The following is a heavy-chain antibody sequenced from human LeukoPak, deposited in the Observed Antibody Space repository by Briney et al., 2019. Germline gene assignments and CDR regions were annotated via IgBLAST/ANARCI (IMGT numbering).Heavy chain of an antibody. Sequence: GGSLRLSYSPCGLALDDYGLLWLRQAARRGLPWVSWISWNSAGVGYVDSVKGRFTISRDNAKNSLYLQMNSLRAEDTALYYCAKDYGYSSSWYDYWGQGTLVTVSS. V-gene: IGHV3-9*01. D-gene: IGHD6-13*01. CDR2: ISWNSAGV. J-gene: IGHJ4*02. CDR3: AKDYGYSSSWYDY. CDR1: GLALDDYG.